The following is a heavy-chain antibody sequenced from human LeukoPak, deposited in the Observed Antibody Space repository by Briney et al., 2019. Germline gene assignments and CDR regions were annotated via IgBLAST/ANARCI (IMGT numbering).Heavy chain of an antibody. V-gene: IGHV3-23*01. D-gene: IGHD6-13*01. CDR2: ISGSGGST. CDR3: AKTGGIAAAH. Sequence: PGGSLRLSCVASGFTFSTYGMTWVRQAPGKGLEWVSAISGSGGSTYYADSVKGRFTISRDNSKNTLYLQMNSLRAEDTALYYCAKTGGIAAAHWGQGTLVTVSS. J-gene: IGHJ4*02. CDR1: GFTFSTYG.